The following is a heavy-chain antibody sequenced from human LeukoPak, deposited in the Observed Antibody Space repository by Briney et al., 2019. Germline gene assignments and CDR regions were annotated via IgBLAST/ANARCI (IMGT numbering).Heavy chain of an antibody. V-gene: IGHV3-33*08. CDR1: GFTFSPHA. CDR3: ARGDYAYYGMDV. Sequence: GGSLRLSCAASGFTFSPHAMHWVRQAPGKGLEWVAVIWYDGSNKYYADSVKGRFTISRDNSKNTLYLQMNSLRAEDTAVYYCARGDYAYYGMDVWGQGTTVTVSS. J-gene: IGHJ6*02. CDR2: IWYDGSNK.